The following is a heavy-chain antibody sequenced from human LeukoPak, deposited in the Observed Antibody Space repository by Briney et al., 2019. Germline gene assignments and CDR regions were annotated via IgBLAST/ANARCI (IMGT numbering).Heavy chain of an antibody. J-gene: IGHJ4*02. D-gene: IGHD4-23*01. CDR3: ATLTTVVTAYYFDY. V-gene: IGHV4-61*05. Sequence: SETLSLTCTVSGGSISSSNHYWGWIRQPPGKGLEWIGYIYHSGSTDYNPSLKSRVTISVDTSKSQFSLKLTSVTAADTAVYYCATLTTVVTAYYFDYWGQGTLVTVSS. CDR2: IYHSGST. CDR1: GGSISSSNHY.